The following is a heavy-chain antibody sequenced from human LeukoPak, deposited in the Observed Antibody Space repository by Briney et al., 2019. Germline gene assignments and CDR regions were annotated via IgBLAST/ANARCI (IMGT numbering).Heavy chain of an antibody. V-gene: IGHV1-2*04. D-gene: IGHD2-2*01. CDR2: INPNSGGT. CDR3: ARESRQLVVPAAILVSDGVDV. Sequence: ASVKVSCKASGYTFTGYYMHWVRQAPGQGLEWMGWINPNSGGTNYAQKFQGWVTMTRDTSISTAYMELSRLRSDDTAVYYCARESRQLVVPAAILVSDGVDVWGQGTTVTVSS. J-gene: IGHJ6*02. CDR1: GYTFTGYY.